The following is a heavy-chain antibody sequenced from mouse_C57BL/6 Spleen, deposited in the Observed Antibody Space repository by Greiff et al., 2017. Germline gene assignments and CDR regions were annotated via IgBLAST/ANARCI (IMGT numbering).Heavy chain of an antibody. D-gene: IGHD1-1*01. CDR3: AREGDYYGSSLYYAMDY. J-gene: IGHJ4*01. CDR2: IYPGDGDT. Sequence: QVQLQQSGPELVKPGASVKISCKASGYAFSSSWMNWVKQRPGKGLEWIGRIYPGDGDTNYNGKFKGKATLTADKSSSTAYMQLSSLSSEDSAVYFCAREGDYYGSSLYYAMDYWGQGTSVTVSS. CDR1: GYAFSSSW. V-gene: IGHV1-82*01.